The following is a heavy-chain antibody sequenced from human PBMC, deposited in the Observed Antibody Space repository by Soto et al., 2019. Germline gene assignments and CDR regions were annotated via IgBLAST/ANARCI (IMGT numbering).Heavy chain of an antibody. CDR3: AIDRSYSSDWAVTPFDY. V-gene: IGHV3-23*01. D-gene: IGHD6-19*01. CDR1: GSTFSNFA. J-gene: IGHJ4*02. CDR2: ISGSGAST. Sequence: EMQLLESGGGLVQPGGSLRLSCAVSGSTFSNFAMSWVRQAPGKGLEWVALISGSGASTSYADSAKGRFTVSRDNSKNTLYLQMNTLRGDDTAVYYCAIDRSYSSDWAVTPFDYWGQGTLVTVSS.